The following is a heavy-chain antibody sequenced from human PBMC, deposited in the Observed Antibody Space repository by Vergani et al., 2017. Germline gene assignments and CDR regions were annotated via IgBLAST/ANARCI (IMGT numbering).Heavy chain of an antibody. CDR1: GFDFSSYI. J-gene: IGHJ6*03. V-gene: IGHV3-21*02. CDR3: AKDLGGCNSISCSYYMDV. Sequence: QLVESGGGWVQPGGSLRLSCVVSGFDFSSYIMNWVRQAPGKGLEWVSSISSSSSYIYYADSVKGRFTISRDNAKNSLYLQMNSLRAEDTAVYYCAKDLGGCNSISCSYYMDVWGKGTTVTV. D-gene: IGHD2/OR15-2a*01. CDR2: ISSSSSYI.